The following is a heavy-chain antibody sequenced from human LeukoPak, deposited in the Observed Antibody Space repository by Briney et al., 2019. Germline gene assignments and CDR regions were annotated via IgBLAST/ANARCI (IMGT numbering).Heavy chain of an antibody. V-gene: IGHV3-23*01. D-gene: IGHD6-19*01. CDR3: ASEQGDSSGWYDLGYYYYYGMDV. J-gene: IGHJ6*02. CDR1: GFPFTSFP. Sequence: GGPLRLPCAASGFPFTSFPLSWSRQAPGKGREGSSPISGGGVSTYYADSVKGRFTISRDNSKNTLYLQMNSLRAEDTAVYYCASEQGDSSGWYDLGYYYYYGMDVWGQGTTVTVSS. CDR2: ISGGGVST.